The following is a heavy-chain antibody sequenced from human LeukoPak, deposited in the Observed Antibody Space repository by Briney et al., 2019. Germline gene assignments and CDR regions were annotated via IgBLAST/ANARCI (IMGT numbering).Heavy chain of an antibody. CDR1: GGSISSSSYY. D-gene: IGHD3-3*01. CDR2: IYYSGST. V-gene: IGHV4-39*01. Sequence: SETLSLTCTVSGGSISSSSYYWGWIRQPPGKGLEWIGSIYYSGSTYYNPSLKSRVTISVDASKNQFSLKLSSVTAADTAVYYCARHHYRKRDLLLTIFGLGSNFDYWGQGTLVTVSS. J-gene: IGHJ4*02. CDR3: ARHHYRKRDLLLTIFGLGSNFDY.